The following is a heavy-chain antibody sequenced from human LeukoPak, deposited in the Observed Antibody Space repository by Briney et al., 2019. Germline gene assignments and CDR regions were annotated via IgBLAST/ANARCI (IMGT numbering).Heavy chain of an antibody. J-gene: IGHJ4*02. Sequence: EASVKVSCKASGGTFSSYTISWVRQAPGQGLEWMGRIIPILGIANYAQKFQGRVTITADKSTSTAYMELSSPRSEDTAVYYCARVGPGIVGATNYWGQGTLVTVSS. D-gene: IGHD1-26*01. CDR2: IIPILGIA. CDR3: ARVGPGIVGATNY. CDR1: GGTFSSYT. V-gene: IGHV1-69*02.